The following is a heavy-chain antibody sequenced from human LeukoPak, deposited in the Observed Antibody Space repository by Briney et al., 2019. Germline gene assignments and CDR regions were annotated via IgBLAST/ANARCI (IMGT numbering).Heavy chain of an antibody. D-gene: IGHD5-18*01. J-gene: IGHJ4*02. V-gene: IGHV3-23*01. CDR1: GFTFGSHA. Sequence: GGSLGLSCEASGFTFGSHAMYWVRQAPGKGLEWVAGIFGSGGSPHYADSVKGRFTISRDNSRNTVYLQINCLRAEDTAVYYCGKTTVGYSSGQKPAWPVDYWGQGTLVTVSS. CDR3: GKTTVGYSSGQKPAWPVDY. CDR2: IFGSGGSP.